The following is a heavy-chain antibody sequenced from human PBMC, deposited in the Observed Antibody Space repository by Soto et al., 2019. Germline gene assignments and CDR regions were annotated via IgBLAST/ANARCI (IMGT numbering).Heavy chain of an antibody. J-gene: IGHJ6*02. CDR2: INHSGST. D-gene: IGHD3-10*01. V-gene: IGHV4-34*01. CDR1: GGSFSGYY. CDR3: ARDPIWCGELFHYYYGMDV. Sequence: SETLSLTCAVYGGSFSGYYWSWIRQPPGKGLEWIGEINHSGSTNYNPSLKSRVTISVDTSKNQFSLKLSSVTAADTAVYYCARDPIWCGELFHYYYGMDVWGQGTTVTVSS.